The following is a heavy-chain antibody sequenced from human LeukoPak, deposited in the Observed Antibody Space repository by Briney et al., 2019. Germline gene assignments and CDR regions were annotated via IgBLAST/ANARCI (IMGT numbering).Heavy chain of an antibody. CDR2: VSGSDVST. Sequence: GGCLRLSCAASGFTFSSYALSWVRQAPGKGLEWVSAVSGSDVSTYYADSVKGRFTISRDNSKNTLYLQMNSLRAEDTAVYYCARAADYYGSGSYFPLDYWGQGTPVTVSS. CDR1: GFTFSSYA. D-gene: IGHD3-10*01. V-gene: IGHV3-23*01. J-gene: IGHJ4*02. CDR3: ARAADYYGSGSYFPLDY.